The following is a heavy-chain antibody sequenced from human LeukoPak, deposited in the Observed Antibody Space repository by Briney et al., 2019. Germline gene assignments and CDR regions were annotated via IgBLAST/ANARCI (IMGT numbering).Heavy chain of an antibody. D-gene: IGHD6-6*01. Sequence: GASVKVSCKASGYTFTGYYMHWVRQAPGQGLEWMGWINPNSGGTNYAQKFQGRVTMTRDTSISTAYMELSRLRSDDTAVYYCARDLSSWSYRDDYWGQGTLVTVSS. CDR1: GYTFTGYY. CDR3: ARDLSSWSYRDDY. J-gene: IGHJ4*02. CDR2: INPNSGGT. V-gene: IGHV1-2*02.